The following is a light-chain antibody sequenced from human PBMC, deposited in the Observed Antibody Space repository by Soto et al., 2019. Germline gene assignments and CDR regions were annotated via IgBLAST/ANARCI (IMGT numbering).Light chain of an antibody. J-gene: IGLJ2*01. Sequence: QSALTQPASVSGSPGQSITISCTGSSSDVGPYNLVSWYQHHPGKAAKLMISEVVKRPSGVSNRFSGSKSGNTASLTISGLQAEDEADYYCCSYAGSSMFVFGGGTKVTVL. CDR1: SSDVGPYNL. CDR2: EVV. CDR3: CSYAGSSMFV. V-gene: IGLV2-23*02.